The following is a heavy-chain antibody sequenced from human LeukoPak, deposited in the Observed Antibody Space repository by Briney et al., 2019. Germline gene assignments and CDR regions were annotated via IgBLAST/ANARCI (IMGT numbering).Heavy chain of an antibody. CDR3: TRDLRMDYYYVDYYYYGMDV. V-gene: IGHV3-74*03. D-gene: IGHD3-10*02. Sequence: GGSLRLSCAASGFTLNSYWMNWVRQAPGKGLVWVARINSDGTSLTYADSVKGRFTVSRDNAKNTLYLQMNSLRAEDTAVYYCTRDLRMDYYYVDYYYYGMDVWGQGTTVTVSS. CDR2: INSDGTSL. J-gene: IGHJ6*02. CDR1: GFTLNSYW.